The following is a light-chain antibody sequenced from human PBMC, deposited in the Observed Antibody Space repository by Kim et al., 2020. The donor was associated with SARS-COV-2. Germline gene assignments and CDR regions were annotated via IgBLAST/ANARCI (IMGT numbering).Light chain of an antibody. V-gene: IGKV3-20*01. CDR3: QSYET. J-gene: IGKJ2*01. CDR2: GAS. CDR1: ENLSASY. Sequence: EVVLTQSPGTLSLSPGDRATLSCRASENLSASYLAWYQQKPGQAPTLVIYGASIRAAGIPDRFSGSGSGADFTLTITRVEPEDFAVYYFQSYETFGQGTNVEI.